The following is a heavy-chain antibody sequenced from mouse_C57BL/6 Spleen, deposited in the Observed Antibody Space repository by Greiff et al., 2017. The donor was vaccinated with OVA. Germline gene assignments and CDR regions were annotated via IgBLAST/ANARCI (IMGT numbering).Heavy chain of an antibody. CDR3: ARSLITTVVATGDY. CDR1: GYTFTSYG. Sequence: VQLQQSGSELARPGASVKLSCKASGYTFTSYGISWVKQRTGQGLEWIGEIYPRSGNTYYNEKFKGKATLTADKSSSTAYMELRSLTSEDSAVYFCARSLITTVVATGDYWGQGTTLTVSS. J-gene: IGHJ2*01. V-gene: IGHV1-81*01. CDR2: IYPRSGNT. D-gene: IGHD1-1*01.